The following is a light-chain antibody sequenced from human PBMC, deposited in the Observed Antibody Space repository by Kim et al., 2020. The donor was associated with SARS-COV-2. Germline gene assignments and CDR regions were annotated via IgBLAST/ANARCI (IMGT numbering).Light chain of an antibody. J-gene: IGLJ3*02. V-gene: IGLV1-40*01. CDR2: GNS. CDR1: SSNIGANFH. CDR3: QSYDSSLSGWV. Sequence: VTNACTGSSSNIGANFHVHWYQQLPGTAPKLLIFGNSNRPSGVSDRFSASKSGTSASLAITGLQAEDEADYYCQSYDSSLSGWVFGGGTQLTVL.